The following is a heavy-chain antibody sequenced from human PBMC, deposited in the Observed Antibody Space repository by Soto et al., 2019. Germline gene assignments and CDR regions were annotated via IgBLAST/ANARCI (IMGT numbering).Heavy chain of an antibody. D-gene: IGHD3-10*01. CDR3: ARVWGGAFDI. CDR1: GGAISSYY. J-gene: IGHJ3*02. CDR2: IYYSGST. V-gene: IGHV4-59*01. Sequence: SETLSHTCTVSGGAISSYYWSWIRQPPGKGLEWIGSIYYSGSTNYNPSLKSRVTISVDTSKNQFSLKLSSVTAADTAVYYCARVWGGAFDIWGQGTMVT.